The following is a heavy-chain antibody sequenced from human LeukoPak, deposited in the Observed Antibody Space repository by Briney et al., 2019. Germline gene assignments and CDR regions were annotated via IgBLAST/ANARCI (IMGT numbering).Heavy chain of an antibody. CDR2: INTNTGNP. Sequence: ASVKVSCKASGYTFTTYAMSWVRQAPGQGLEWIGWINTNTGNPTYAQGFTGRFVFSLDTSVSTAYLDISSLKAEDTAVYYCARGRGCFSSSCYKDYWGQGTLVTVSS. CDR3: ARGRGCFSSSCYKDY. D-gene: IGHD2-2*02. J-gene: IGHJ4*02. V-gene: IGHV7-4-1*02. CDR1: GYTFTTYA.